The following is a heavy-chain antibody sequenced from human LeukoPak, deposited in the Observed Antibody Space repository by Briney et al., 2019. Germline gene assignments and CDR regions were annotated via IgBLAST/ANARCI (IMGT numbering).Heavy chain of an antibody. J-gene: IGHJ4*02. V-gene: IGHV1-18*01. CDR2: ISTYNGNT. CDR1: GYTFTSHG. CDR3: ARYDDSSGSLDY. D-gene: IGHD3-22*01. Sequence: ASVKVSCKASGYTFTSHGISWVRQAPGQGLEWMGWISTYNGNTNYAQKLQGRVSMTTDTSTSTAYMDLRSLRSDDTAVYYCARYDDSSGSLDYWGQGTLVTVSS.